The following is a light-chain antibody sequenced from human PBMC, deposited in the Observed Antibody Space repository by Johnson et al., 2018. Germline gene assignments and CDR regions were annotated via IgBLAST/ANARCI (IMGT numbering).Light chain of an antibody. V-gene: IGLV1-51*02. Sequence: QSVLTQPPSVSAAPGQKVTISCSGSSSNIGNNYVSWYQQLPGTAPKLLIYENNKRPSGIPDRFSGSKSGTSATLGITGLQTGDEADYYCGTWDSSLSAGNVFVTAPKVTVL. J-gene: IGLJ1*01. CDR1: SSNIGNNY. CDR2: ENN. CDR3: GTWDSSLSAGNV.